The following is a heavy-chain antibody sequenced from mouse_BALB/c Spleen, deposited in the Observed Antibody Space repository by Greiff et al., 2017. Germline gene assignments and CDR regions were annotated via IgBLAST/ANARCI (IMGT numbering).Heavy chain of an antibody. Sequence: VQLQQSGPELVKPGASVKVSCKASGYSFTDYNMYWVKQSHGKSLEWIGYIDPYNGGTSYNQKFKGKATLTVDKSSSTAYMQLSSPTSEDSAVYYCARGRVITTVVAPYYFDYWGQGTTLTVSS. J-gene: IGHJ2*01. CDR3: ARGRVITTVVAPYYFDY. CDR1: GYSFTDYN. D-gene: IGHD1-1*01. CDR2: IDPYNGGT. V-gene: IGHV1S135*01.